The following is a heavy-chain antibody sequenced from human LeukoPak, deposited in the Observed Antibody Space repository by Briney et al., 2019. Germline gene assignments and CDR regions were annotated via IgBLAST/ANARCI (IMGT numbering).Heavy chain of an antibody. CDR2: ISYDGSNK. J-gene: IGHJ4*02. CDR1: GFTFSSYG. Sequence: GGSLRLSCAASGFTFSSYGMHWVRQAPGKGLEWVAVISYDGSNKYYADSVKGRFTISRGNSKNTLYLQMNSLRAEDTAVYYCARTAMSSSGRVDYWGQGTLVTVSS. V-gene: IGHV3-30*03. D-gene: IGHD6-19*01. CDR3: ARTAMSSSGRVDY.